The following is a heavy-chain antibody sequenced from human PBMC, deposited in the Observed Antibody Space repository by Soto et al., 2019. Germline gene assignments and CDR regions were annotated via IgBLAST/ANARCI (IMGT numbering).Heavy chain of an antibody. CDR1: GYSFTSYW. Sequence: PGESLKISCKGSGYSFTSYWIGWVRQMPGKGLEWMGIIYPGDSDTRYSPSFQGQVTISADKSISTAYLQWSSLKASDTAMYYCARVDGSGSTMSWFDPWGQGTLVTVSS. V-gene: IGHV5-51*01. D-gene: IGHD3-10*01. J-gene: IGHJ5*02. CDR2: IYPGDSDT. CDR3: ARVDGSGSTMSWFDP.